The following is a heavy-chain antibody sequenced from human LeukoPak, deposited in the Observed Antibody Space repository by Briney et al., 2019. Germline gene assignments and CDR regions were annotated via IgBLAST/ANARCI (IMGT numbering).Heavy chain of an antibody. CDR1: AYTFTDYF. CDR3: GINRLGKALDM. D-gene: IGHD7-27*01. Sequence: ASVTVSRTASAYTFTDYFIHWVRQAPGQGLEWMGWIGPKRGDTSYLQRFQGRVTVTRGTSISTAYMELSRLRSDDTAVYYCGINRLGKALDMWGQGTMVTVSS. J-gene: IGHJ3*02. V-gene: IGHV1-2*02. CDR2: IGPKRGDT.